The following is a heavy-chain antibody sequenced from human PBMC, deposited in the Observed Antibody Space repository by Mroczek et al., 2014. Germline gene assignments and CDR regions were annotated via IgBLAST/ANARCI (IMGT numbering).Heavy chain of an antibody. V-gene: IGHV3-23*04. CDR1: GFTFSSYA. J-gene: IGHJ4*02. CDR2: ISGSGGST. Sequence: VQLVESGGGLVQPGGSLRLSCAASGFTFSSYAMSWVRQAPGKGLEWVSAISGSGGSTYYADSVKGRFTISRDNSKNTLYLQMNSLRAEDTAVYYCAKGYGPNSVSPAVTGYYFDYWGQGTLVTVSS. CDR3: AKGYGPNSVSPAVTGYYFDY. D-gene: IGHD1-14*01.